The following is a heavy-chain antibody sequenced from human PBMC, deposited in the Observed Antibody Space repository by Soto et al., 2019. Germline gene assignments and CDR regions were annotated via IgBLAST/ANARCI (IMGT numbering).Heavy chain of an antibody. V-gene: IGHV4-31*11. Sequence: SDTLSLTCAVSGGSISSGGYYWSWIRQHPGKGLEWIGYIYYSGSTYYNPSLKSRVTISVDTSKNQFSLKLSSVTAADTAVYYCAASCVGCGGFNYYGMDVWGQGTKVTVSS. CDR3: AASCVGCGGFNYYGMDV. J-gene: IGHJ6*02. CDR1: GGSISSGGYY. D-gene: IGHD2-21*01. CDR2: IYYSGST.